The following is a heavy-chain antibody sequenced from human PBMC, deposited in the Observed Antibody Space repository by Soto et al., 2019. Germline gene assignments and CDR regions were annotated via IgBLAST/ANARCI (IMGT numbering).Heavy chain of an antibody. V-gene: IGHV3-53*02. CDR2: IYSGGST. Sequence: EVQLVETGGGLIQPGGSLRLSCAASGFTVSSNYKSWVRQAPGKGLEWVSVIYSGGSTYYADSVKGRFTISRDNSKNTLYLQMNSLRAEDTAVYYCASRIAAAGTFHYGMDVWGQGTTVTVSS. CDR1: GFTVSSNY. CDR3: ASRIAAAGTFHYGMDV. J-gene: IGHJ6*02. D-gene: IGHD6-13*01.